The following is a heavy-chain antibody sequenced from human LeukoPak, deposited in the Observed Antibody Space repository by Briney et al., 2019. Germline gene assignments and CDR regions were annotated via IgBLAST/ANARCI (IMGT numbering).Heavy chain of an antibody. D-gene: IGHD1-26*01. CDR2: IHHSGGT. CDR3: ARSGGYYYYMDV. V-gene: IGHV4-4*02. J-gene: IGHJ6*03. CDR1: GASVSRNW. Sequence: SETLSLTCTVSGASVSRNWWSWVRQPPGKGLEWIGEIHHSGGTNYNPSLKSRVTMSLDNSNNHFSLKLSSVTAADTAVYYCARSGGYYYYMDVWGKGTTVTVSS.